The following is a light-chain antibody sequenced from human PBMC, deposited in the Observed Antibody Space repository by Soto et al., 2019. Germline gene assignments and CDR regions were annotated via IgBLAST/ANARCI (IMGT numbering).Light chain of an antibody. CDR2: PAS. Sequence: IQMTQYPSSISASVGDRVTITCRASQPISSWLAWYQQVPGQAPYLLIYPASTLQSGVPSRFSGSGSGTDFTLTINSLQPEDFATYFCQQGYNFPRAFGQRSKAAIK. V-gene: IGKV1-12*01. CDR3: QQGYNFPRA. J-gene: IGKJ1*01. CDR1: QPISSW.